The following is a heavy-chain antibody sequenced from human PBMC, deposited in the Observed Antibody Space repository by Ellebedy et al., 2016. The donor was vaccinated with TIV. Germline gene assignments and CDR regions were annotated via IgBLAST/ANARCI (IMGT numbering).Heavy chain of an antibody. CDR2: IIPIFGTA. J-gene: IGHJ5*02. CDR1: GGTFGSYA. CDR3: ARGYCSSTSCYSWFDP. Sequence: AASVKVSCKASGGTFGSYAISWVRQAPGQGLEWMGGIIPIFGTANYAQKFQGRVTITADESTSTAYMELSSLRSEDTAVYYCARGYCSSTSCYSWFDPWGQGTLVTVSS. V-gene: IGHV1-69*13. D-gene: IGHD2-2*02.